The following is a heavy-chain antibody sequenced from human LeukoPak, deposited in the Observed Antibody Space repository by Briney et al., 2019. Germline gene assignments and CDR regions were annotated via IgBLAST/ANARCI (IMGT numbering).Heavy chain of an antibody. V-gene: IGHV4-34*01. D-gene: IGHD3-10*01. J-gene: IGHJ4*02. Sequence: SETLSLTCAVYGGSFSGYYWTWIRQPPGKGLEWIGEMNHSGSANYNPSLKSRVTISVDTSKNQCSLRLSSVTAADTAVYYCATQMLLCHYYWGQGALVTVSS. CDR1: GGSFSGYY. CDR2: MNHSGSA. CDR3: ATQMLLCHYY.